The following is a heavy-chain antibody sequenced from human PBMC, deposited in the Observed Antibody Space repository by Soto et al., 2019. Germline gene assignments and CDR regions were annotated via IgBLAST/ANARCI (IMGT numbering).Heavy chain of an antibody. V-gene: IGHV4-31*03. CDR3: ARSNYDILTGPTEGPYYFDY. CDR2: IYYSGST. J-gene: IGHJ4*02. CDR1: GGSISSGGYY. Sequence: PSETLSLTCTVSGGSISSGGYYWSWIRQHPGKGLEWIGYIYYSGSTYYNPSLKSRVTISVDTSKNQFSLKLSSVTAADTAVYYCARSNYDILTGPTEGPYYFDYWGQGTLVTVSS. D-gene: IGHD3-9*01.